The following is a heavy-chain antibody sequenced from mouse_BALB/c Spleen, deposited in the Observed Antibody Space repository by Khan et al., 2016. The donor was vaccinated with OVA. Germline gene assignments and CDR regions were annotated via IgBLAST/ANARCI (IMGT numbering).Heavy chain of an antibody. D-gene: IGHD2-14*01. CDR1: GFSLSRYN. J-gene: IGHJ4*01. Sequence: QVQLKESGPGLVAPSQRLSITCTVSGFSLSRYNIHWVRQPPGKGLEWLGMIWGGGGTDYTYALKSRLSISKDDSKRQVFLKMNSLQTDDTAMYYCTRAYYRYDGYYAIDYWGQGTSVTVSS. CDR3: TRAYYRYDGYYAIDY. CDR2: IWGGGGT. V-gene: IGHV2-6-4*01.